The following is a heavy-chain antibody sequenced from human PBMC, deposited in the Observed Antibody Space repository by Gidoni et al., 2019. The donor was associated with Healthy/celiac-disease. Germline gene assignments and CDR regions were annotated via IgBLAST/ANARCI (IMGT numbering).Heavy chain of an antibody. V-gene: IGHV3-64D*06. J-gene: IGHJ4*02. CDR1: GCNCSSYA. D-gene: IGHD5-18*01. CDR3: VKGDIQLWTKFDS. Sequence: EVQLVESGGGWVQPGGCMRVYGAAAGCNCSSYAMHWVRQAQGKGLEYVSSISSNGGSTYFADSVNGRFTISRDNSKNTLYLQMSSLRAEATSVYSCVKGDIQLWTKFDSWGQGTLVTVSS. CDR2: ISSNGGST.